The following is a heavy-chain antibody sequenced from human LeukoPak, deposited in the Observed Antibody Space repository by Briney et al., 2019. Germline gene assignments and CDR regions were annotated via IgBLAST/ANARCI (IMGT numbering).Heavy chain of an antibody. D-gene: IGHD5-18*01. CDR1: GGSLSPYY. V-gene: IGHV4-59*01. Sequence: SETLSLTCTVSGGSLSPYYWSWIRQPPGQGLEWIGYIYYSGGTKYNPSLMSRVSMSVDTSKNQFSLKLSSVTAADTAMYYCARVGYTYGDPGYYYYMDVWGKGTTVTISS. J-gene: IGHJ6*03. CDR3: ARVGYTYGDPGYYYYMDV. CDR2: IYYSGGT.